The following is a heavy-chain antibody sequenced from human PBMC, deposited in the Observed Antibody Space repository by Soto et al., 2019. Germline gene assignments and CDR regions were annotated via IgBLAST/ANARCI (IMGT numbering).Heavy chain of an antibody. J-gene: IGHJ6*03. CDR1: GLTFSSYA. CDR3: ARRGYSSSGWGSYYYYMDV. Sequence: PGGSLRLSCSASGLTFSSYAMSWVRQAPGKGLEWVSYISGSSSTIYYADSAKGRFTISRDNAKNSLYLQMNSLRAEDTAVYYCARRGYSSSGWGSYYYYMDVWGKGTTVTVSS. D-gene: IGHD6-6*01. CDR2: ISGSSSTI. V-gene: IGHV3-48*01.